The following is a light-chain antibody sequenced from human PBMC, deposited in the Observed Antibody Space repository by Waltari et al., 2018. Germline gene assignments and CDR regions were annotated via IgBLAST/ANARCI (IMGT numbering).Light chain of an antibody. CDR1: TSDAGGYHS. V-gene: IGLV2-11*01. J-gene: IGLJ3*02. Sequence: QSALTQPPSVSGSPEQSVTISCPGSTSDAGGYHSVSWYQQHPGKAPKLIIFDVNQRPSGVPDRVSGSKSGNTSSLTISGLRPEDEADYHCCSYAGVHTFWLFGGGTKLTVL. CDR3: CSYAGVHTFWL. CDR2: DVN.